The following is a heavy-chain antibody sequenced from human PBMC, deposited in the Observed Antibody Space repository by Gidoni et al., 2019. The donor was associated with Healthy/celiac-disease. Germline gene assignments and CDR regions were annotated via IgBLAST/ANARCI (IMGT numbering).Heavy chain of an antibody. D-gene: IGHD2-21*01. CDR2: ISGSGGST. CDR3: AKDVFQGAIFDYYYGIDV. Sequence: EVQMLESGGGLVQPGGYLRLSWAASEFTVSRYARSWVRQAQGKGLEWVSAISGSGGSTYYADSVKGRFTISRDNSKNTLYLQMNSLRAEDTAVYYCAKDVFQGAIFDYYYGIDVWGQGTTVTVSS. V-gene: IGHV3-23*01. J-gene: IGHJ6*02. CDR1: EFTVSRYA.